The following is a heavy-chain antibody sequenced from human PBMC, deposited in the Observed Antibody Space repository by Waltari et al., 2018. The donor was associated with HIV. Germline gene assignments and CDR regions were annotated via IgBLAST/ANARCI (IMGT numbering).Heavy chain of an antibody. CDR2: INPSTGRP. J-gene: IGHJ3*02. D-gene: IGHD2-8*01. V-gene: IGHV1-46*01. CDR1: GNIFTRYN. Sequence: QVQLVQSGAEVKSPGASVKVSCKASGNIFTRYNMHWVRQAPGQGREWMGVINPSTGRPTSAQKFQGRITMTRDTSTSTGYMDLSSLRSEDTAVYFCLMGGTNGGDVLDIWGQGATVTVSS. CDR3: LMGGTNGGDVLDI.